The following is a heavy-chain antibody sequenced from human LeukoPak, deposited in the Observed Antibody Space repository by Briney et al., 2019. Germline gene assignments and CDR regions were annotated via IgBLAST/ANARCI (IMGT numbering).Heavy chain of an antibody. CDR3: ARNQRITMVRGVIILYGMDV. D-gene: IGHD3-10*01. Sequence: ASVKVSCKASGYTFTSYDINWVRQPTAQGIEWMGWMNPNSGNTAYAQKSQGRVTMTRNTSISTAYMELSSLRSEGTAVYYCARNQRITMVRGVIILYGMDVWGQGTTVTVSS. J-gene: IGHJ6*02. CDR2: MNPNSGNT. V-gene: IGHV1-8*01. CDR1: GYTFTSYD.